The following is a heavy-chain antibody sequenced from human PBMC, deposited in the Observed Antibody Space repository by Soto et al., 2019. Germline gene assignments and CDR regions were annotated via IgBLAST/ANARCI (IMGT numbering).Heavy chain of an antibody. CDR1: GGSLSFYY. J-gene: IGHJ4*02. CDR2: VNHSGST. Sequence: QVQLHQWGAGLLKPSETLSLTCEVSGGSLSFYYWNWIRQSPGKEVEWIGEVNHSGSTSYNSSLKSRVTISVDTSKSQFSLQLSSVTAADTAVYYCATRFYDSSGYYLFYFDSWGQGTLVTVSS. V-gene: IGHV4-34*01. D-gene: IGHD3-22*01. CDR3: ATRFYDSSGYYLFYFDS.